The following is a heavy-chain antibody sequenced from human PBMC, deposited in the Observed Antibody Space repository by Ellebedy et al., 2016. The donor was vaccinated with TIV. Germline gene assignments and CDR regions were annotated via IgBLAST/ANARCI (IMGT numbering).Heavy chain of an antibody. V-gene: IGHV3-74*01. CDR1: FSSSSYY. J-gene: IGHJ4*02. D-gene: IGHD6-13*01. CDR2: INSDGSST. CDR3: ARDSPYSRDEVYY. Sequence: FSSSSYYWGWIRQPPGKGLVWVSRINSDGSSTSYADSVKGRFTISRDNTKNTLYLQMNSLRAEDTAVYYCARDSPYSRDEVYYWGQGTLVTVSS.